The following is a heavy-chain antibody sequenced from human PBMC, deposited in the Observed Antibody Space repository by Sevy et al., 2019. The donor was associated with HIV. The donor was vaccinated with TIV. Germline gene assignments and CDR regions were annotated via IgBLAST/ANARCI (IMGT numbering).Heavy chain of an antibody. CDR2: VSGSGGST. D-gene: IGHD1-1*01. Sequence: GGSLRLSCAASGFTFSTYAMSWVRQAPGKGLEWVSTVSGSGGSTYYADSVKGRFTISRDNSKNTLYLQMNSLRAEDTAVYYCAKRGGLDWNFFDYWGQGTLVTVSS. CDR1: GFTFSTYA. CDR3: AKRGGLDWNFFDY. V-gene: IGHV3-23*01. J-gene: IGHJ4*02.